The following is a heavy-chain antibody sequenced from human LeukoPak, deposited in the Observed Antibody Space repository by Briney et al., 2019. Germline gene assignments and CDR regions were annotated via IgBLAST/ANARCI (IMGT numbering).Heavy chain of an antibody. V-gene: IGHV3-74*01. CDR2: INSDGSST. CDR1: GFTFSSYW. D-gene: IGHD3-10*01. Sequence: TGGSLRLSCAASGFTFSSYWMHWVRQAPGKGLVWVSRINSDGSSTSYADSVKGRFTTSRDNAKNSLYLQMNSLRAEDTAVYYCARGTVGSGSSCDYWGQGTLVTVSS. J-gene: IGHJ4*02. CDR3: ARGTVGSGSSCDY.